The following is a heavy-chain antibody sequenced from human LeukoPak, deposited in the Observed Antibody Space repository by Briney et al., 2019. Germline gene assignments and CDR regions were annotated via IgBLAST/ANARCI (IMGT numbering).Heavy chain of an antibody. CDR2: INQSGST. D-gene: IGHD3-10*01. Sequence: PSETLSLTCAVYNASFTTYYWSWIRQSPGKGLEWIGEINQSGSTNYNPSLGSRVTIFLDTSKNQFSLKLNSVTAADTAVYYGARGKEVITMLRGLKPGYYFDYWGQGTLVTVSS. CDR1: NASFTTYY. V-gene: IGHV4-34*01. CDR3: ARGKEVITMLRGLKPGYYFDY. J-gene: IGHJ4*02.